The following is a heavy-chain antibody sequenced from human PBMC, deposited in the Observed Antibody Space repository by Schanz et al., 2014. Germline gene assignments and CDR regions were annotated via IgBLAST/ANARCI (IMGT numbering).Heavy chain of an antibody. J-gene: IGHJ4*02. D-gene: IGHD4-17*01. CDR3: VRDPDYHFDY. CDR1: GFTVDSNY. Sequence: DVQVVESGGDLVQPGGSLRLSCAASGFTVDSNYMSWVRQAPGKGLEWVSRTSHDGSFTTFADSVKGRFTISRDNAKNALYLQMNSLRAEDTAVYYCVRDPDYHFDYWGQGTLVTVSS. V-gene: IGHV3-74*01. CDR2: TSHDGSFT.